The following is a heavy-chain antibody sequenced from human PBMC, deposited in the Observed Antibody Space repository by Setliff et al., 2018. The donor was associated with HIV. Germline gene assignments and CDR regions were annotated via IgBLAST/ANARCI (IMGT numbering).Heavy chain of an antibody. Sequence: SVKVSCKAAGGTFRNYAINWARQAPGQGLEWMGAIIPSLGAIYSAQKFQGRVTITADEYATTVYMELSSLKSEDTAVYYCARVRWFGQLESSFDHWGLGTLVTVSS. J-gene: IGHJ4*02. CDR2: IIPSLGAI. CDR3: ARVRWFGQLESSFDH. CDR1: GGTFRNYA. D-gene: IGHD3-10*01. V-gene: IGHV1-69*13.